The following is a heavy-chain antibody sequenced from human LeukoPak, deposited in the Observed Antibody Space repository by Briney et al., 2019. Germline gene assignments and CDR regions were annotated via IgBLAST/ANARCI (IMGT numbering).Heavy chain of an antibody. V-gene: IGHV3-73*01. CDR3: ARDLWFLEWFTLDPHGMDV. D-gene: IGHD3-3*01. J-gene: IGHJ6*02. CDR2: IRSKAKNYST. CDR1: GSTFSGSV. Sequence: GGSLRLSCAASGSTFSGSVMHWVRQASGQGLEWVGLIRSKAKNYSTAYGASVKGRFTISRDDSKNTAYLQMNGLKTEDTAVYYCARDLWFLEWFTLDPHGMDVWGQGTTVTVSS.